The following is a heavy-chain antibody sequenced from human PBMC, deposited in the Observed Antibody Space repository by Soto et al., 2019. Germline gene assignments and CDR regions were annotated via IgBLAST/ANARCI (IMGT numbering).Heavy chain of an antibody. V-gene: IGHV3-30-3*01. CDR2: ISYDGSNK. D-gene: IGHD3-22*01. CDR3: ARDLAVVIDYYSGMDV. J-gene: IGHJ6*02. Sequence: QVQLVESGGGVVQPGRSLRLSCAASGFTFSSYAMHWVRQAPGKGLEWVAVISYDGSNKYYADSVKGRFTISRDNSKNTLYLQMNSLRAEDTAVYYCARDLAVVIDYYSGMDVWGQGTTVTVSS. CDR1: GFTFSSYA.